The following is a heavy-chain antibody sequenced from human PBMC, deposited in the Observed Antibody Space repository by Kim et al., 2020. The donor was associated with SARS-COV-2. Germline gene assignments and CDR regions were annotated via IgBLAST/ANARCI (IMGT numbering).Heavy chain of an antibody. V-gene: IGHV5-51*01. J-gene: IGHJ4*02. CDR3: VRRPGGIVIPFDF. CDR1: GYSFSRHW. CDR2: IYSGDSDI. Sequence: GESLKISCQGSGYSFSRHWIAWVRQRPGKGLEWMGIIYSGDSDIRYSPSFQGQVTISVDNSINTALLQWSSLKASDTAMYYCVRRPGGIVIPFDFWGQGTLVTVS. D-gene: IGHD2-21*01.